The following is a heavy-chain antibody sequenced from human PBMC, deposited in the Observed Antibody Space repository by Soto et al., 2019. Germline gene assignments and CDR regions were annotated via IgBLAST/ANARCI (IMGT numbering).Heavy chain of an antibody. V-gene: IGHV3-72*01. J-gene: IGHJ4*02. CDR3: ARSGSYYPPDY. Sequence: EVHLVESGGGLVQPGGSLRLSCEVSGFTFSDHYMDWVRQAPGKGLEWVGRTRNKANSYSTDYAASVKGRFTISRDDSRNSLSLQMNSLKTDDTALYYCARSGSYYPPDYWGPGTLVTVFS. CDR1: GFTFSDHY. D-gene: IGHD1-26*01. CDR2: TRNKANSYST.